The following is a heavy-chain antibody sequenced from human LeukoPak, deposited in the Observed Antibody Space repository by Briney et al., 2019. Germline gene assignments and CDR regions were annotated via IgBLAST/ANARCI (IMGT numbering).Heavy chain of an antibody. CDR2: INHSGST. Sequence: PSETLSLTCAVYGGSFSGYYWSWIRQPPGKGLEWIGEINHSGSTNYNPSLKSRVTISVDTSKNQFSLKLSSVTAADTAVYYCARGSYYYDSSGYYSRIYYYYMDVWGKGTTVTVSS. CDR3: ARGSYYYDSSGYYSRIYYYYMDV. D-gene: IGHD3-22*01. CDR1: GGSFSGYY. V-gene: IGHV4-34*01. J-gene: IGHJ6*03.